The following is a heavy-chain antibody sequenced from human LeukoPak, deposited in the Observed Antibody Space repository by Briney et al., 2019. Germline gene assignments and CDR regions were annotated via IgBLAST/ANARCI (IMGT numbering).Heavy chain of an antibody. CDR1: GFTFSSYS. D-gene: IGHD6-13*01. CDR3: ARTPGYSSSWYLYYFDY. J-gene: IGHJ4*02. CDR2: ISSSSSYI. Sequence: GGSLRLSCAASGFTFSSYSMNWVRQAPGKGLEWVSSISSSSSYIYYADSVKGRFTISRDNAKNSLYLQMDSLRAEDTAVYYCARTPGYSSSWYLYYFDYGGQGTLVTVSS. V-gene: IGHV3-21*01.